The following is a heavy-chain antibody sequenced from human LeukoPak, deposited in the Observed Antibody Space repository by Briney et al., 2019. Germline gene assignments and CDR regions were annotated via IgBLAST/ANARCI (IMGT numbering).Heavy chain of an antibody. J-gene: IGHJ6*03. CDR3: ARGPSRYYYYMDV. CDR1: GYTFVAYY. V-gene: IGHV1-2*02. CDR2: INPNSGGT. Sequence: GASVKVSCKASGYTFVAYYIHWVRQAPGRGLEWMGWINPNSGGTNYAQKFQGRVIMTRDMSINTAYMELSRLRSDDTAVYYCARGPSRYYYYMDVWGKGTTATVSS.